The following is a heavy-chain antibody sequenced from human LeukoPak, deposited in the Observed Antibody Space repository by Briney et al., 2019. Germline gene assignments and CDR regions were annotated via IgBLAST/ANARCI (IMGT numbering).Heavy chain of an antibody. Sequence: GGSLRLSCAASGFTFSDYNMRWIRQAPGKGLEWVSSISRSGSTKYYADSVEGRFTISRDNAKNSLYLQMNSLRAEDTALYYCARDGEVTRGGFDPWGQGTLVTVSS. V-gene: IGHV3-11*01. CDR1: GFTFSDYN. CDR2: ISRSGSTK. CDR3: ARDGEVTRGGFDP. J-gene: IGHJ5*02. D-gene: IGHD3-16*01.